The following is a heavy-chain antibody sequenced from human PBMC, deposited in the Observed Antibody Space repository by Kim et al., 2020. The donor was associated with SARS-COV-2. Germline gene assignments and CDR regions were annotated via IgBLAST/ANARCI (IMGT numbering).Heavy chain of an antibody. D-gene: IGHD6-19*01. J-gene: IGHJ3*02. CDR3: ARDPAVAGTGASDI. Sequence: NPSLKSRVTISVDTSKNQFSLKLSSVTAADTAVYYCARDPAVAGTGASDIWGQGTMVTVSS. V-gene: IGHV4-39*07.